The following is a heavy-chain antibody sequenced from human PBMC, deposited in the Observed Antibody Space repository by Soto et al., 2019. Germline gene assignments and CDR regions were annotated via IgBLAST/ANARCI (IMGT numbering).Heavy chain of an antibody. Sequence: KASETLSLTCTVSGGSISSSVWWSWVRQTPGKGLEWIGEIYHTGRTTYNPSLKSRVTISVDKSKNQFSLNLGSVTAADTAVYYCARKTEVPGVMPFDYWGQGTLVTVSS. D-gene: IGHD2-2*01. CDR2: IYHTGRT. J-gene: IGHJ4*02. CDR3: ARKTEVPGVMPFDY. V-gene: IGHV4-4*02. CDR1: GGSISSSVW.